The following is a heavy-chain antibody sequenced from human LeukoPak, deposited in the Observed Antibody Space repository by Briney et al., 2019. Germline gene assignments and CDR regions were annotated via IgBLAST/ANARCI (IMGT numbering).Heavy chain of an antibody. Sequence: GGSVRLSCAASGFTFSSYGMHWVRQAPGKGLEWVAVIWFDGSSEYYADSVKGRFTISRDNSKNTLYLQMNSLRAEDTAVYYCTRESGSGNYYYDYWGQGTLVTVSS. J-gene: IGHJ4*02. CDR3: TRESGSGNYYYDY. CDR2: IWFDGSSE. CDR1: GFTFSSYG. V-gene: IGHV3-33*01. D-gene: IGHD3-10*01.